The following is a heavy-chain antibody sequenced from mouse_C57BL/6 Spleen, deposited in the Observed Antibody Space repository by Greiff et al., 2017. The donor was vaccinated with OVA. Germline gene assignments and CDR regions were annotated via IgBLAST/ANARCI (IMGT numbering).Heavy chain of an antibody. J-gene: IGHJ3*01. Sequence: VQLQQSGPGLVQPSQSLSITCTVSGFSLTSYGVHWVRQSPGKGLEWLGVIWSGGSTDYNAAFISRLSISKDNSKSQVFIKMNRLHADDTAIYYCARNPLYGSSWFAYWGQGTLVTVSA. D-gene: IGHD1-1*01. CDR2: IWSGGST. CDR1: GFSLTSYG. CDR3: ARNPLYGSSWFAY. V-gene: IGHV2-2*01.